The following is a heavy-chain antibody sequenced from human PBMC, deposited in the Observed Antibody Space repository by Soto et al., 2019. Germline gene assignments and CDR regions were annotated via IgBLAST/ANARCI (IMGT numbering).Heavy chain of an antibody. J-gene: IGHJ4*02. Sequence: GASVKVSCKASGGTFSSYAISWVRQAPGQGLEWMGGIIPIFGTANYAQKFQGRVTITADKSTSTAYMELSSLRAEDTAGYYCARRYFLRYYFDYWGQGTLVTVSS. CDR2: IIPIFGTA. D-gene: IGHD3-9*01. V-gene: IGHV1-69*06. CDR1: GGTFSSYA. CDR3: ARRYFLRYYFDY.